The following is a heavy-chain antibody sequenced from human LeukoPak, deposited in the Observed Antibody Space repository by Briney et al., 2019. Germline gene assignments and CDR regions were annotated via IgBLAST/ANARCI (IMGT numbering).Heavy chain of an antibody. CDR3: ARDEGCGGDCYSGPPGAFDI. V-gene: IGHV4-30-2*01. CDR1: GGSISSGAYS. D-gene: IGHD2-21*01. J-gene: IGHJ3*02. Sequence: SETLSLTCAVSGGSISSGAYSWSWIRQPPGKGLEWIGYISHGGSTFYNPSLKSRVTTSVDTSKNQFSLKLSSVTAADTAVYYCARDEGCGGDCYSGPPGAFDIWGQGTMVTVSS. CDR2: ISHGGST.